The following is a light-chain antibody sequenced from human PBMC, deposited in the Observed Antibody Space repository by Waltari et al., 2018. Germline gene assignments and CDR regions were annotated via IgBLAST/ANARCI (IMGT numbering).Light chain of an antibody. V-gene: IGKV3-20*01. CDR1: QSVSRA. J-gene: IGKJ1*01. CDR2: GIF. CDR3: QHYVMLPVT. Sequence: EIVLTQSPGTLSLSPGERATLSGRTSQSVSRALAWYQHKPGQAPRLLIYGIFNRATGIPDRFSGSGSGTDFSLTISRLEPEDFAVYYCQHYVMLPVTFGQGTRVEVK.